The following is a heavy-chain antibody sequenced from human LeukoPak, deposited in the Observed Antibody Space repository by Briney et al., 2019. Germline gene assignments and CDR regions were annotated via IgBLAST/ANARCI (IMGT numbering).Heavy chain of an antibody. CDR2: IKQDGSEK. CDR1: GFTFSSYS. V-gene: IGHV3-7*03. Sequence: GGSLRLSCAAYGFTFSSYSMTWDRQAPGKGLEWVANIKQDGSEKYYVDSVKGRFTISRDNAKNSLYLQMNSLRAEDTAVYYCACSRTFDYWGQGTLVTVSS. J-gene: IGHJ4*02. CDR3: ACSRTFDY. D-gene: IGHD6-13*01.